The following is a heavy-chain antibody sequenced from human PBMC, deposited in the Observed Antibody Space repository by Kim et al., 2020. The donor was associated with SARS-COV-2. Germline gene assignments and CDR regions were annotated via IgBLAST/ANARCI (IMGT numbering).Heavy chain of an antibody. CDR2: IYSGGST. CDR3: ARRRFLEWLWPGYGGMDV. CDR1: GFTVSSNY. D-gene: IGHD3-3*01. Sequence: GGSLRLSCAASGFTVSSNYMSWVRQAPGKGLEWVSVIYSGGSTYYADSVKGRFTISRDNSKNTLYLQMNSLRAEDTAVYYCARRRFLEWLWPGYGGMDVWGQGTTVTVSS. V-gene: IGHV3-53*01. J-gene: IGHJ6*02.